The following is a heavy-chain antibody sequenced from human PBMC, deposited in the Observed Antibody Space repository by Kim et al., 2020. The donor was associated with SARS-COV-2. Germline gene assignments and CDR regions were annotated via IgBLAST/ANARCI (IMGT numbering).Heavy chain of an antibody. CDR1: GFSFSSFA. V-gene: IGHV3-30*04. J-gene: IGHJ4*02. Sequence: GGSLRLSCAASGFSFSSFAIHWVRQAPGKGLEWVAFISYDGSDKFYADSVRGRFTISRDNSNNSLYLQMNSLRHEDTAMYYCARDRGSGDFRPGAIDYWGQGTPVTVSS. CDR2: ISYDGSDK. CDR3: ARDRGSGDFRPGAIDY. D-gene: IGHD3-10*01.